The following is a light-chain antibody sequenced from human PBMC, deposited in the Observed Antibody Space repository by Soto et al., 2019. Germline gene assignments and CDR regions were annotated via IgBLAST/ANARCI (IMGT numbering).Light chain of an antibody. Sequence: DIQMTQSPSSLSASVGDRVTITCRASQSISNYLNWYQQKPGKAPKFLIYGAPTLQSGVPSRFSGSGSGTDFTLTISSLQPEDFATYYCQQSYSTLLTFGGGTKVDIK. V-gene: IGKV1-39*01. J-gene: IGKJ4*01. CDR3: QQSYSTLLT. CDR2: GAP. CDR1: QSISNY.